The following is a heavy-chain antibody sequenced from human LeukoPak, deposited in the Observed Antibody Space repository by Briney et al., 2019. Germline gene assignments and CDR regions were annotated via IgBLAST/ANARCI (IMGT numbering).Heavy chain of an antibody. CDR3: ARDGEDSSSWYGKKYDYYGMDV. J-gene: IGHJ6*02. V-gene: IGHV3-30-3*01. CDR1: GFTFSDYA. Sequence: GRSLRLSCAASGFTFSDYAMHWVRQAPGKGLEWVAVISKDGSDKYYPGSVRGRFTISRDNSKNTIYLQMDSLRAEDTAVYYCARDGEDSSSWYGKKYDYYGMDVWGQGTTVTVSS. CDR2: ISKDGSDK. D-gene: IGHD6-13*01.